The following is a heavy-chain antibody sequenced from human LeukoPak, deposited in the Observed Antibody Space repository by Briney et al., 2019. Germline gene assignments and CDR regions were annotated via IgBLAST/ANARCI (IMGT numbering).Heavy chain of an antibody. D-gene: IGHD2-15*01. CDR3: ARAAPLYYYYYYMDV. J-gene: IGHJ6*03. CDR2: MNPNSGNT. CDR1: GYTFTSYD. V-gene: IGHV1-8*01. Sequence: ASVKVSCMASGYTFTSYDINWVRQAPGQGLEWMGWMNPNSGNTGYAQKFQGRVTMTRNTSISTAYMELSSLRSEDTAVYYCARAAPLYYYYYYMDVWGKGTTVTVSS.